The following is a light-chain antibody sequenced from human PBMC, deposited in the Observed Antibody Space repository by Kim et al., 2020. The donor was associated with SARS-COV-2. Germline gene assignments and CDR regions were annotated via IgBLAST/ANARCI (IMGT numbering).Light chain of an antibody. CDR1: QCVTSY. CDR2: EAC. Sequence: PASLALSPGERAPLSCRASQCVTSYLAWYQQKPGQAPRRLNYEACNRATGIPAWFSGSWSCSDFTLAISSREPEDFAVYYCQPLSNFGQGTKLEI. J-gene: IGKJ2*01. CDR3: QPLSN. V-gene: IGKV3-11*01.